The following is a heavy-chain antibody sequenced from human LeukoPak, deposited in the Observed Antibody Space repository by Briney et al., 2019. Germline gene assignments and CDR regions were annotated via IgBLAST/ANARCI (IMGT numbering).Heavy chain of an antibody. J-gene: IGHJ5*02. Sequence: PGGSLRLSCAASGFTFNSYSMSWVRQAPGKGLEWVSYISHTSGSTYYADSVRGRFSISRDDAKSSLYLQMNSLRAEDTAVYYCASGYGSGSGTWGQGTLVTVSS. CDR3: ASGYGSGSGT. D-gene: IGHD3-10*01. CDR2: ISHTSGST. CDR1: GFTFNSYS. V-gene: IGHV3-48*01.